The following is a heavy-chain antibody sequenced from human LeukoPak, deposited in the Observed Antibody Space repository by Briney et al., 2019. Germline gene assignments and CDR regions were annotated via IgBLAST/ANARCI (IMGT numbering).Heavy chain of an antibody. CDR1: GFTFSSYA. Sequence: GGSLRLSCAASGFTFSSYAMSWVRQAPGKGLEWVSAISGSGGSTYYADSVKGRVTISRDNSKNTLYLQMNSLRAEDTAVYYCAKVTGYRPYYYSYAMDVWGQGPTVTVSS. D-gene: IGHD3-9*01. J-gene: IGHJ6*02. V-gene: IGHV3-23*01. CDR2: ISGSGGST. CDR3: AKVTGYRPYYYSYAMDV.